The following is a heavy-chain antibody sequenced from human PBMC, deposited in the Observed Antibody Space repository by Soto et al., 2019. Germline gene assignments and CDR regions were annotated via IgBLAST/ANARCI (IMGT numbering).Heavy chain of an antibody. V-gene: IGHV3-21*01. Sequence: GGPLRLSCAASGVTFSSYSMNWVRQAPGKGLEWISSISSSSSYIYYADSVKGRFTISRDNAKNSLYPQMNSLRAEDTAVYYCARAVGSTVTTIYYGMDVWGQGTTVTVSS. CDR3: ARAVGSTVTTIYYGMDV. J-gene: IGHJ6*02. CDR2: ISSSSSYI. CDR1: GVTFSSYS. D-gene: IGHD4-17*01.